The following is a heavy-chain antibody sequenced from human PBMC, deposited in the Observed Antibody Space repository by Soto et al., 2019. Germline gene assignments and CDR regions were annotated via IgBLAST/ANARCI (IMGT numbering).Heavy chain of an antibody. D-gene: IGHD6-19*01. V-gene: IGHV1-69*08. CDR1: GGTFSIYT. CDR2: FIPMIGTA. CDR3: ARVDVTLADESHGAFDV. J-gene: IGHJ3*01. Sequence: QVQLVQSGAEVKRPGSSINISCKASGGTFSIYTVSWVRQAPGQGLEWMGMFIPMIGTANYAQNFQGRVTPSANKSATTAYMELSSLTPQDAALYYCARVDVTLADESHGAFDVWGQGTVVTVS.